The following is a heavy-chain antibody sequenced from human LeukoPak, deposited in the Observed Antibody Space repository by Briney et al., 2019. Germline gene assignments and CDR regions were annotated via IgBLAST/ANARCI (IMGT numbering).Heavy chain of an antibody. Sequence: ASVKVSCKASGYTFTSYDINWVRQATGQGLEWMGWTNPNSGNTGYAQKFQGRVTMTRNTSISTAYMELSSLRSEDTAVYYCARGPGTDYDFWSGYQSYGMDVWGQGTTVTVSS. V-gene: IGHV1-8*01. D-gene: IGHD3-3*01. CDR3: ARGPGTDYDFWSGYQSYGMDV. CDR1: GYTFTSYD. CDR2: TNPNSGNT. J-gene: IGHJ6*02.